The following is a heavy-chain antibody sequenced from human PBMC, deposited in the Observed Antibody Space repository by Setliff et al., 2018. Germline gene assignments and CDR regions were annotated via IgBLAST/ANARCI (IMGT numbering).Heavy chain of an antibody. V-gene: IGHV1-69*06. D-gene: IGHD3-9*01. Sequence: GASVQVSCKTSGTTFNSHAINWVRQAPGQGLEWMGRIITAFGSAISAQKFQDRVSITADRTTYTAYLELTSLTLEDTAVYYCATSPKKVTGSDYYNYYMDVWGKGTTVTVSS. CDR3: ATSPKKVTGSDYYNYYMDV. J-gene: IGHJ6*03. CDR2: IITAFGSA. CDR1: GTTFNSHA.